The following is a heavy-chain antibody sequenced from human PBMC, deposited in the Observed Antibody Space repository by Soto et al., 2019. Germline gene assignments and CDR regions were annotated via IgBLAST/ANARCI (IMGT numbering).Heavy chain of an antibody. V-gene: IGHV1-69*13. D-gene: IGHD2-15*01. CDR1: GGTFSSYA. Sequence: SVKVSCKASGGTFSSYAISWVRQAPGQGLEWMGGIILIFGTANYAQKFQGRVTITADESTSTAYMELSSLRSEDTAVYYCARNWVAGHYYYYGMDVWGQGTTVTVSS. J-gene: IGHJ6*02. CDR3: ARNWVAGHYYYYGMDV. CDR2: IILIFGTA.